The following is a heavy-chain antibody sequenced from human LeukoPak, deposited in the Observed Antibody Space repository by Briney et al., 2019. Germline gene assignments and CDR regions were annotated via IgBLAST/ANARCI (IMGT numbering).Heavy chain of an antibody. D-gene: IGHD6-13*01. CDR2: IYADGTT. CDR3: ARGASLYDC. V-gene: IGHV3-66*02. J-gene: IGHJ4*02. CDR1: GFSVNYDY. Sequence: GGSLRLSCAASGFSVNYDYMTRVRQAPGKGLQWVSGIYADGTTKYADSVKGRFTISRDNSKNTASLQMHSLRTEDTAVYHCARGASLYDCWGQGTLVTVSS.